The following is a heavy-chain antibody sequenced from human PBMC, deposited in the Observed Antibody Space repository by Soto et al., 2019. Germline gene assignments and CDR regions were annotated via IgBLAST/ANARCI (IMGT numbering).Heavy chain of an antibody. D-gene: IGHD3-10*01. J-gene: IGHJ5*02. CDR3: ARDLSTYYYGSGRGQDWFDP. V-gene: IGHV4-31*03. CDR1: GGSISSGGYY. Sequence: SETLSLTCTVSGGSISSGGYYWSWIRQHPGKGLEWIGYIYYSGSTYYNPSLKSRVTISVDTSKNQFSLKLSSVTAADTAVYYCARDLSTYYYGSGRGQDWFDPWGQGTLVTVSS. CDR2: IYYSGST.